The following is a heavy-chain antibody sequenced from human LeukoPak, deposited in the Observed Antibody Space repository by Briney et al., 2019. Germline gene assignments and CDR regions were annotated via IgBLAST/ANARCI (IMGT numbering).Heavy chain of an antibody. CDR3: ARGVVTQRYYMDV. J-gene: IGHJ6*03. Sequence: SETLSLTCTVSGDSLNSGGYYWTWIRQTAGKGLEWIGRIYYSGNTNYNPSLRSRVTISVDTSKNQFSLNVHTLTAADTAVYFCARGVVTQRYYMDVWGRGTTVIVSS. D-gene: IGHD3-22*01. CDR2: IYYSGNT. V-gene: IGHV4-61*02. CDR1: GDSLNSGGYY.